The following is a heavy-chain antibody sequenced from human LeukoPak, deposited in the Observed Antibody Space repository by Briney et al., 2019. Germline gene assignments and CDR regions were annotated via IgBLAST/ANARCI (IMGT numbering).Heavy chain of an antibody. CDR3: AKTPDVVIEVVGTTFDS. CDR1: GFTFSSYA. D-gene: IGHD2-15*01. Sequence: GGSLRLSCAASGFTFSSYAVSWVRQAQGKGLEWVSTISASGGGLYYPESVRGRFTISRDNSRNTLYLLMNSLRAEDTAVYFCAKTPDVVIEVVGTTFDSWGQGTLVTVSA. CDR2: ISASGGGL. V-gene: IGHV3-23*01. J-gene: IGHJ4*02.